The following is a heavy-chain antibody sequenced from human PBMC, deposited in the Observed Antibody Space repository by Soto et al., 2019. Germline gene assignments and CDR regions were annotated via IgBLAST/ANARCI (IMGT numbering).Heavy chain of an antibody. V-gene: IGHV4-34*08. D-gene: IGHD3-16*01. J-gene: IGHJ4*01. CDR1: GGIFSGYY. CDR3: SKTTALVSGTDHLEHFDY. CDR2: INNSGST. Sequence: AETLSLSCAAYGGIFSGYYWSWIRQSPGKGLEWIGEINNSGSTNYTPYPTTRVTISADTSKNQNSLLQLSVTTANAAVSDWSKTTALVSGTDHLEHFDYWGLGTRVTVSS.